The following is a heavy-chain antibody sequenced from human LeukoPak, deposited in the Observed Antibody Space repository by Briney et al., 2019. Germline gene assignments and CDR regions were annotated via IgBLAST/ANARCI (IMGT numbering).Heavy chain of an antibody. Sequence: GESLKISCKGSGYSFTTYWIGWVRQMPGKGLEWMGIIYPGDSDIRYSPSFQGQVTISADNSVSTAYLQWSSLKASDTAMYYCARLRELVAARTFDYWGQGTLVTVSS. CDR2: IYPGDSDI. CDR1: GYSFTTYW. J-gene: IGHJ4*02. CDR3: ARLRELVAARTFDY. D-gene: IGHD2-15*01. V-gene: IGHV5-51*01.